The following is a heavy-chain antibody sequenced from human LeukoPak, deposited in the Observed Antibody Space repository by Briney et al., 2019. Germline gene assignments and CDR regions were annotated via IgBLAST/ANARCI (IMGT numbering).Heavy chain of an antibody. D-gene: IGHD6-13*01. CDR3: ARELQEHSSSWYVWFDP. CDR2: IYYSGST. V-gene: IGHV4-39*02. J-gene: IGHJ5*02. CDR1: GGSISSSSYY. Sequence: SETLSLTCTVSGGSISSSSYYWGWIRQPPGKGLEWIGSIYYSGSTYYNPSLKSRVTISVDTSKNQFSLKLSSVTAADTAVYYCARELQEHSSSWYVWFDPWGQGTLVTVSS.